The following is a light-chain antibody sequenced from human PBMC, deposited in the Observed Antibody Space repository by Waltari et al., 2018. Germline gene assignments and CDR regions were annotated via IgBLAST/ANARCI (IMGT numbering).Light chain of an antibody. V-gene: IGLV1-47*01. CDR1: NSNIGRNS. CDR3: AAWDDSLSVSYV. J-gene: IGLJ1*01. CDR2: RDN. Sequence: QSVLTQPPSASGTPGQTVTISCSGTNSNIGRNSVFWYHQLPGTAPKLLIYRDNPRPSGVPDRFSGSKSGTSASLAISGLRSEDEADYCCAAWDDSLSVSYVFGSGTKVTV.